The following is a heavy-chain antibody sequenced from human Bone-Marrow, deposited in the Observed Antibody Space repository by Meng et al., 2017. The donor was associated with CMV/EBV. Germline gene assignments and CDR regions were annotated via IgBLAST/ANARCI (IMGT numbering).Heavy chain of an antibody. CDR2: IRYDGSNK. D-gene: IGHD3-16*02. J-gene: IGHJ5*02. Sequence: GESLKISCAASGFTFSSYGMHWVRQAPGKGLEWVAFIRYDGSNKYYADSVKGRFTISRDNSKNTLYLQMNSLRAEDTAVYYCAKDHTGGPNRVLAYNWFDPWGQGTLVTVSS. CDR3: AKDHTGGPNRVLAYNWFDP. V-gene: IGHV3-30*02. CDR1: GFTFSSYG.